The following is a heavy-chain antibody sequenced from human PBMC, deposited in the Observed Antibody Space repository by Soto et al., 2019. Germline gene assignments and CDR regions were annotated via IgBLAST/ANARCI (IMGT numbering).Heavy chain of an antibody. CDR1: GGSISSGDYY. CDR2: IYYSGST. Sequence: NPSETLSLTCTVSGGSISSGDYYWSWIRQPPGKGLEWIGYIYYSGSTYYNPSLKSRVTISVDTSKNQFSLKLSSVTAEDTAVYYCAKARADSGYARWVNFDYWGQGTLVTVSS. CDR3: AKARADSGYARWVNFDY. J-gene: IGHJ4*02. D-gene: IGHD5-12*01. V-gene: IGHV4-30-4*01.